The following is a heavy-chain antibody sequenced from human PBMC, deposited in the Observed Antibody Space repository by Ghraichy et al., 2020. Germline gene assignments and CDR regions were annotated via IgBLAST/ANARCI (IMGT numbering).Heavy chain of an antibody. J-gene: IGHJ5*02. D-gene: IGHD6-19*01. CDR2: ISYDGSNK. V-gene: IGHV3-30*18. CDR3: AKDYSGWYWFDP. CDR1: GFTFSSYG. Sequence: LSLTCAASGFTFSSYGMHWVRQAPGKGLEWVAVISYDGSNKYYADSVKGRFTISKDNSKNTLYLQMNSLRAEDTAVYYCAKDYSGWYWFDPWGQGTLVTVSS.